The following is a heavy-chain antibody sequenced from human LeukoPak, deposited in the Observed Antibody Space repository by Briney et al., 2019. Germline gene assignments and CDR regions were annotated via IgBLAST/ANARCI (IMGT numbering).Heavy chain of an antibody. CDR1: GGSISTYY. Sequence: SETLSLTCTVSGGSISTYYWSWIRQPPGMGLEWIGYIYYGGSTNYNPSLESRVTISLDTSNNQFSLNLSAATAADTAIYYCARETRGYGSGSYDGFDYWGQGTLVTVSS. D-gene: IGHD6-19*01. CDR2: IYYGGST. CDR3: ARETRGYGSGSYDGFDY. V-gene: IGHV4-59*01. J-gene: IGHJ4*02.